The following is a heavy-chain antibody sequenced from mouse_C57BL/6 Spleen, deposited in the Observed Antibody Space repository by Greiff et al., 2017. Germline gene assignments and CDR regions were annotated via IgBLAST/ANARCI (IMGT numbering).Heavy chain of an antibody. Sequence: VQLQQSGAELMKPGASVKLSCKATGYTFTGYWIEWVKQRPGHGLEWIGEILPGSGSTTYNEKFKGKATFTADTSSNTNYMQLSRLTSEDSDIYNCAYYNGSSSYWYCDVWGTGTTVTVSS. J-gene: IGHJ1*03. CDR3: AYYNGSSSYWYCDV. V-gene: IGHV1-9*01. D-gene: IGHD1-1*01. CDR2: ILPGSGST. CDR1: GYTFTGYW.